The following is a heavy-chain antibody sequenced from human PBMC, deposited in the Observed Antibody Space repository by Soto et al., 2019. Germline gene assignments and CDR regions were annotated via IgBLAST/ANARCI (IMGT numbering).Heavy chain of an antibody. CDR2: IVVGSGNT. J-gene: IGHJ4*02. Sequence: SVKVSCKASGFTFTSSAVQWVRQARGQRLEWIGWIVVGSGNTNYAQKFQERVTITRDMSTSTAYMELSSLRAEDTAVYYCARDRSLYDILTGPFDYWGQGTLVTVSS. V-gene: IGHV1-58*01. D-gene: IGHD3-9*01. CDR1: GFTFTSSA. CDR3: ARDRSLYDILTGPFDY.